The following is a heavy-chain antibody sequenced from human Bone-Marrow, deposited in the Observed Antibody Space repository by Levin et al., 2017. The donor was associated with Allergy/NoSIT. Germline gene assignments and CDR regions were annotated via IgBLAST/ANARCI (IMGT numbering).Heavy chain of an antibody. CDR1: GFTFSSYG. J-gene: IGHJ6*02. V-gene: IGHV3-30*18. Sequence: GESLKISCAASGFTFSSYGMHWVRQAPGKGLEWVAVISYDGSNKYYADSVKGRFTISRDNSKNTLYLQMNSLRAEDTAVYYCAKDRFGAAAGKVHYGMDVWGQGTTVTVSS. CDR2: ISYDGSNK. D-gene: IGHD6-13*01. CDR3: AKDRFGAAAGKVHYGMDV.